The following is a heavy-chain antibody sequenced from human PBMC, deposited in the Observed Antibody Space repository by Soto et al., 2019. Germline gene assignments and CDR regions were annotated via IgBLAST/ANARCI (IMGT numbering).Heavy chain of an antibody. D-gene: IGHD6-6*01. CDR1: GYTFTDYR. CDR3: ARPAGRLANWFDP. CDR2: INPSGGST. J-gene: IGHJ5*02. Sequence: QVQLVQSGVEVKKPGASVKVSCKASGYTFTDYRMIWLRQAPGQGLEWMGIINPSGGSTNYAPNFQDRVTLTRDSFTSTVYMELSNLRSEDTAVYYCARPAGRLANWFDPWGQGTLVTVSS. V-gene: IGHV1-46*01.